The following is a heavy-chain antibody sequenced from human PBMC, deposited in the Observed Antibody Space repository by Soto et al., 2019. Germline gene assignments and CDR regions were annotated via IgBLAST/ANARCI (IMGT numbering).Heavy chain of an antibody. CDR1: GFSLSTSGMC. Sequence: ESGPTLVNPTQTLTLTCTFSGFSLSTSGMCVSWIRQSPGKALEWLARIDWDDDKYYSTSLKTRLTISKDTSKNQVVLTMTNMDPVDTATYYCARIRRNPRCVGLCYYYGMDVWGQGTTVTVSS. D-gene: IGHD1-26*01. CDR2: IDWDDDK. J-gene: IGHJ6*02. V-gene: IGHV2-70*11. CDR3: ARIRRNPRCVGLCYYYGMDV.